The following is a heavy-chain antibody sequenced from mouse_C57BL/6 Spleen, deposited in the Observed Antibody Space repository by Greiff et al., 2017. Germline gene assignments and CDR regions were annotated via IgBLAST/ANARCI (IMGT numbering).Heavy chain of an antibody. V-gene: IGHV5-17*01. Sequence: EVHLVESGGGLVKPGGSLKLSCAASGFTFSDYGMHWVRQAPEKGLEWVAYISSGSSTIYYADTVKGRFTISRDNAKNTLFLQMTSLRSEDTAMYYCARTHYDWYFDVWGTGTTVTVSS. CDR2: ISSGSSTI. J-gene: IGHJ1*03. D-gene: IGHD1-1*02. CDR1: GFTFSDYG. CDR3: ARTHYDWYFDV.